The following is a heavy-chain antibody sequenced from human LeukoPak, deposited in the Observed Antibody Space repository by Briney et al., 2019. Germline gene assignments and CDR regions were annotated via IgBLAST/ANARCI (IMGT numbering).Heavy chain of an antibody. V-gene: IGHV3-30*02. J-gene: IGHJ4*02. CDR3: AEDPLTYYYDGSGFFDY. CDR2: IRYDGSNK. Sequence: GGSLRLSCAASGLTFSSYGMHWVRQAPGKGLEWVAFIRYDGSNKYYADSVKGRFTISRDNSKNTLYLQMNSLRAEDTAVYYCAEDPLTYYYDGSGFFDYWGQGTLVTVSS. D-gene: IGHD3-22*01. CDR1: GLTFSSYG.